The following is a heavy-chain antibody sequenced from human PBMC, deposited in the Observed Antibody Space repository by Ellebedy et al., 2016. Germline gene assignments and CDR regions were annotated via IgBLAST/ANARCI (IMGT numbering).Heavy chain of an antibody. V-gene: IGHV3-7*01. CDR1: GFTFSSFW. J-gene: IGHJ4*02. Sequence: GESLKISXGASGFTFSSFWMTWVRQAPGKGLEWVANVKPDESEKYYVGSVKGRFTISRDSSKNSVYLRMNNLRVEDTAVYYCRQGHYADLWGQGTLVTVSS. CDR3: RQGHYADL. CDR2: VKPDESEK. D-gene: IGHD4-17*01.